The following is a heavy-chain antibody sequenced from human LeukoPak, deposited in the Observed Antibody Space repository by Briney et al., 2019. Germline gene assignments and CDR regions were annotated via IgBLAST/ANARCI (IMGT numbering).Heavy chain of an antibody. D-gene: IGHD3-10*01. Sequence: SGTLSLTCAVSGGSISSSNWWSWVRQPPGKGLEWIGEIYHSGSTNYNPSLKSRVTIRVDKSKNQFSLKLSSVTAADTAVYYCARDPITMVRGVIKTGHWFDPWGQGTPVTVSS. CDR3: ARDPITMVRGVIKTGHWFDP. CDR2: IYHSGST. CDR1: GGSISSSNW. J-gene: IGHJ5*02. V-gene: IGHV4-4*02.